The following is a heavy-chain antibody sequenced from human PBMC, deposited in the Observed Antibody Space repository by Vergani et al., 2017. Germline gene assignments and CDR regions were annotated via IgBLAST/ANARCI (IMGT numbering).Heavy chain of an antibody. Sequence: QVQLVQSGAEVKKPGASVKVSCKASGYTFTSYGISWVRQAPGRGLEWMGRISAYNGNTNYAQKLQGRVTMTTDTSTSTAYMELRSLRSDDTAVYYCARVSCGGDCYSAFDYWGQGTLVTVSS. J-gene: IGHJ4*02. V-gene: IGHV1-18*01. CDR2: ISAYNGNT. CDR3: ARVSCGGDCYSAFDY. D-gene: IGHD2-21*02. CDR1: GYTFTSYG.